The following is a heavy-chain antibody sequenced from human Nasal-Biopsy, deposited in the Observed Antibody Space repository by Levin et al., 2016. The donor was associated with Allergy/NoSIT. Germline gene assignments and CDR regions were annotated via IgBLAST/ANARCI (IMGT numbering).Heavy chain of an antibody. Sequence: GESLKISCTASGFTFRSYAMSWVRQAPGKGLEWVSVISGSGGSTHYADSVKGRFTISRDTSRNTLDLQMNSLRAEDTAVYYCAKVSGVYSNAPIDYWGQGTLVTVSS. CDR2: ISGSGGST. CDR3: AKVSGVYSNAPIDY. J-gene: IGHJ4*02. CDR1: GFTFRSYA. D-gene: IGHD5-12*01. V-gene: IGHV3-23*01.